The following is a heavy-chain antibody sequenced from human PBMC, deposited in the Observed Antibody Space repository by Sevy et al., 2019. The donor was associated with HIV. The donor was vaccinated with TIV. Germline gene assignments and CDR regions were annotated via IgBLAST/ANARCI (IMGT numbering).Heavy chain of an antibody. D-gene: IGHD3-22*01. V-gene: IGHV1-24*01. CDR3: ATTKDYYENSGDPFDY. CDR2: FDPEDDKR. J-gene: IGHJ4*02. CDR1: GYSLTQLS. Sequence: ASVKVSCKVSGYSLTQLSMHWVRQAPGKGLEWMGSFDPEDDKRIYAQKFQGRVTMTEDTSTDTAYMELSSLRSEDMAVYYCATTKDYYENSGDPFDYWGQGTLVTVSS.